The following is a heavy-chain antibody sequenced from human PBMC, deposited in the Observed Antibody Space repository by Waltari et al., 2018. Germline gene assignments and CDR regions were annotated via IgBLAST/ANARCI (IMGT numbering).Heavy chain of an antibody. Sequence: EVQLLESGGGLVQPGGSLRLSCTATGFTFSTYDMSWVRQAPGKGLEGVSSITHNIRNTYYADSVKGRFTISRDNAKNTLFLQMNSLRAEDTAVYSCAKSHNAYGEGDAFDIWGQGTMVTVSS. CDR3: AKSHNAYGEGDAFDI. J-gene: IGHJ3*02. D-gene: IGHD4-17*01. V-gene: IGHV3-23*01. CDR2: ITHNIRNT. CDR1: GFTFSTYD.